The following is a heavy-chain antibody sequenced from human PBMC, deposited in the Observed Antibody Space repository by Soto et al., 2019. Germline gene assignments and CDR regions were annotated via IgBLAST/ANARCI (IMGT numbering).Heavy chain of an antibody. CDR1: GFTFSSYG. D-gene: IGHD3-10*01. J-gene: IGHJ5*02. Sequence: PGGSLRLSCAASGFTFSSYGMHWGRQAPGKGLEWVAVISYDGSNKYYADSVKGRFTISRDNSKNTLYLQMNSLRAEDTAVYYCAKEHRPTYGSGSYPWFDPWGQGTLVTVSS. CDR3: AKEHRPTYGSGSYPWFDP. V-gene: IGHV3-30*18. CDR2: ISYDGSNK.